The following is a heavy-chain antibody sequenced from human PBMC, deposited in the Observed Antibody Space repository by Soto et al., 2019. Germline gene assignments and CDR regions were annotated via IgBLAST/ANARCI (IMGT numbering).Heavy chain of an antibody. V-gene: IGHV3-23*01. Sequence: GGSLRLSCAASGFTFSSYAMSWVRQAPGKGLEWVSAISGSGGSTYYADSVKGRFTISRDNSKNTLYLQMNSLRAEDTAVYYCAKSPYSSSFHHLSTDFDYWGQGTLVTVSS. J-gene: IGHJ4*02. CDR2: ISGSGGST. CDR1: GFTFSSYA. CDR3: AKSPYSSSFHHLSTDFDY. D-gene: IGHD6-13*01.